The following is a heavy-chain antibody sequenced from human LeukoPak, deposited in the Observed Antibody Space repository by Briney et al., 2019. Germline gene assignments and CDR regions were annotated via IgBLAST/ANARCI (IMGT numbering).Heavy chain of an antibody. J-gene: IGHJ4*02. Sequence: SGGSLRLSCAASGFTFSPFAMHWVRRAPGKGLEWVAIISYDGGNKYYADSVKGRFTISRDNSKSTLYLQMHSLRADDTAVYYCAREENSGGLYPYRSYYFDYWGQGTLVTVSS. D-gene: IGHD6-19*01. V-gene: IGHV3-30*04. CDR1: GFTFSPFA. CDR2: ISYDGGNK. CDR3: AREENSGGLYPYRSYYFDY.